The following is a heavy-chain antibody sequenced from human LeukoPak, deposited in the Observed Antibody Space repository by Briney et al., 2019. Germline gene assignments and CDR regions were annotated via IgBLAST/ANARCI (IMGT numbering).Heavy chain of an antibody. Sequence: PSETLSLTCTVSGGPISSYYWSWIRQPPGKGLEWIGYIYTSGSTNYNPSLKSRVTISVDTSKHQFSLKLSSVTAADTAVYYCARHGGLGSDSAFDIWGQGTMVTVSS. J-gene: IGHJ3*02. V-gene: IGHV4-4*09. CDR2: IYTSGST. CDR3: ARHGGLGSDSAFDI. CDR1: GGPISSYY. D-gene: IGHD3-10*01.